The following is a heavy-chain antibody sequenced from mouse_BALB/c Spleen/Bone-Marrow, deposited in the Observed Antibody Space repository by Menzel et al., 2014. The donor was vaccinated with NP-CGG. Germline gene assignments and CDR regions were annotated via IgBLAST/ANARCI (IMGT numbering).Heavy chain of an antibody. J-gene: IGHJ3*01. V-gene: IGHV5-9-4*01. CDR3: ARDGGGYFSLFAY. CDR1: GFTFSSYA. CDR2: ISSGGSYT. D-gene: IGHD2-3*01. Sequence: EVKLVESGGGLVKPGGSLKLSCAASGFTFSSYAMPWVRQSPEKRLEWVAEISSGGSYTYYSDTVTGRFTISRDNAKXTLYLEMSSLRSEATAMYFCARDGGGYFSLFAYWGQGTLVTVPA.